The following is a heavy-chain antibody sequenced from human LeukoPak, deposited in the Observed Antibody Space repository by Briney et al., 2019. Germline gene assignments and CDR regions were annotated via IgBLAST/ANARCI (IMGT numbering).Heavy chain of an antibody. Sequence: SETLSHTCSVSGASISGYYCSWIRQPPGKGLEWIGYIFYTGTTVYNPSLMSRVTMSVDTSQNQFSLRLSSVTAADTAVYYCARDAPAKFDFLWGQGNLVTVSP. D-gene: IGHD3-9*01. CDR2: IFYTGTT. J-gene: IGHJ4*02. V-gene: IGHV4-59*12. CDR3: ARDAPAKFDFL. CDR1: GASISGYY.